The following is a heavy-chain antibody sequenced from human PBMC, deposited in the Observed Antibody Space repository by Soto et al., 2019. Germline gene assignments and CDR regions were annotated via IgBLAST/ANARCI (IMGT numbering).Heavy chain of an antibody. CDR3: AKDPYYYDSSGYYLLGYYYYGMDV. V-gene: IGHV3-30*18. CDR2: ISYDGSNK. CDR1: GFTFSSYG. D-gene: IGHD3-22*01. J-gene: IGHJ6*02. Sequence: VGSLRLSCAASGFTFSSYGMHWVRQAPGKGLEWVAVISYDGSNKYYADSVKGRFTISRDNSKNTLYLQMNSLRAEDTAVYYCAKDPYYYDSSGYYLLGYYYYGMDVCGQRTTVTVSS.